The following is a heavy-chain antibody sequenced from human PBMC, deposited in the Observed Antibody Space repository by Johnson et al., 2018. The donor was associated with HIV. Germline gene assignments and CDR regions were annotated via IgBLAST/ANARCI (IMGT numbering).Heavy chain of an antibody. CDR3: ARDEPYNLNAFDI. CDR1: GFTFSSYG. D-gene: IGHD5-24*01. Sequence: QVQLVESGGGVVQPGRSLRLSCAASGFTFSSYGMHWVRQAPGKGLEWVAIISYDGTKKYYADSVTGRFTISRDNSKNTLFLQMNSLRPEDTAIYYCARDEPYNLNAFDIWGQGTMVTVSS. J-gene: IGHJ3*02. V-gene: IGHV3-30*03. CDR2: ISYDGTKK.